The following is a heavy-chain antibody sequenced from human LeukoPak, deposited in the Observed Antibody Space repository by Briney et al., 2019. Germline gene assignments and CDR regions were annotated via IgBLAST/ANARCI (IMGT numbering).Heavy chain of an antibody. CDR1: GFTFSSYG. Sequence: GGSLRLSCAASGFTFSSYGMHWVRQAPGKGLEWVAFIRYDGSNKYYADSVKGRFTISRDNSKNTLYLQMNSLRAEDTAVYYCAKVQPVSTIGAFDIWGQGTMATVSS. CDR2: IRYDGSNK. J-gene: IGHJ3*02. CDR3: AKVQPVSTIGAFDI. V-gene: IGHV3-30*02. D-gene: IGHD1-1*01.